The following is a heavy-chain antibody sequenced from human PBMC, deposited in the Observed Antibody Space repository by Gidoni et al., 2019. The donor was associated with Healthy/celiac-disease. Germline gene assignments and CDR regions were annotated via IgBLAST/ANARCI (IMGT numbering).Heavy chain of an antibody. Sequence: QVQLVQSGAEVKKPGASVKVSCKVSGYTLTDLSMHWVRQAPGKGLEWMGGFDPEDGETIYAQKFQGRVTMTEDTSTDTAYMELSSLRSEDTAVYYCATEARATMVQGVINWFDPWGQGTLVTVSS. CDR1: GYTLTDLS. CDR3: ATEARATMVQGVINWFDP. V-gene: IGHV1-24*01. J-gene: IGHJ5*02. D-gene: IGHD3-10*01. CDR2: FDPEDGET.